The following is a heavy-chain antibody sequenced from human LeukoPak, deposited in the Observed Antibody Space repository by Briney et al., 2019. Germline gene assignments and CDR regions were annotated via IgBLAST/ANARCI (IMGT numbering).Heavy chain of an antibody. D-gene: IGHD2-2*01. Sequence: SVKVSCKASGFTFSNSAVQWVRQARGQRLEWIGWIVVGSGNTNYAQKFQERVTITRDMSTSTAYMELRSLRSEDTAVYYCAIVVGLYYYYYMDVWGKGTTVTVSS. CDR3: AIVVGLYYYYYMDV. J-gene: IGHJ6*03. V-gene: IGHV1-58*01. CDR1: GFTFSNSA. CDR2: IVVGSGNT.